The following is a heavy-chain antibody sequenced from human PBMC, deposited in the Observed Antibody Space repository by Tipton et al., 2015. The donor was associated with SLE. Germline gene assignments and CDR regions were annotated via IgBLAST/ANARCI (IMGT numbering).Heavy chain of an antibody. CDR2: LSYSSDMT. CDR3: AKGGFSYGFDY. Sequence: SLRLSCAASGFTFKYHAMSWVRQAPGKGLEWVSSLSYSSDMTFYADSVKGRFTISRDNSKNTLYLQMNRLRAEDTAIFYCAKGGFSYGFDYWGQGALVTVSS. V-gene: IGHV3-23*01. J-gene: IGHJ4*02. D-gene: IGHD3-10*01. CDR1: GFTFKYHA.